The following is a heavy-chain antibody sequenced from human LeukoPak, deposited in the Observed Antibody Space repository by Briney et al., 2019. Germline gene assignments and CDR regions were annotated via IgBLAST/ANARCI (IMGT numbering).Heavy chain of an antibody. CDR1: GFTFSRYA. J-gene: IGHJ4*02. D-gene: IGHD3-16*01. V-gene: IGHV3-30*01. Sequence: PGGSLRLSCAASGFTFSRYAMSWVRQAPGKGPEWVALISYDGNSPYYADSVKGRFTISRDNSKSTLYLQMNSLRTEDTAVYFCARDGGFSYFDYWGQGILVTVSS. CDR3: ARDGGFSYFDY. CDR2: ISYDGNSP.